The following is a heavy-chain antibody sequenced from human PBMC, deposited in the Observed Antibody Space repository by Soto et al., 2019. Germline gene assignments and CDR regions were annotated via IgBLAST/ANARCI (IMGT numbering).Heavy chain of an antibody. CDR2: IKQDGSEK. J-gene: IGHJ5*02. Sequence: PGGSLRLSCAASGFTFSSYWMSWVRQAPGKGLEWVANIKQDGSEKYYVDSVKGRFTISRDNAKNSLYLQMNSLRAEDTAVYYCARDHPPQWMVRGDYNWFDHWGQGTLVTVSS. D-gene: IGHD6-19*01. V-gene: IGHV3-7*01. CDR3: ARDHPPQWMVRGDYNWFDH. CDR1: GFTFSSYW.